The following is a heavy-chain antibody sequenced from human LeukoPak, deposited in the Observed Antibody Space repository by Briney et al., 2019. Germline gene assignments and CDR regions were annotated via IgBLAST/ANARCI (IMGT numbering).Heavy chain of an antibody. J-gene: IGHJ5*02. V-gene: IGHV1-69*04. CDR2: IIPILGIA. D-gene: IGHD6-19*01. Sequence: GASVKVSCKASGGTFSSYAISWVRQAPGQGLEWMGRIIPILGIANYAQKFQGRVTITADKSTSTACMELSSLRSEDTAVYYCASVLSGIAVAGSFDPWGQGTLVTVSS. CDR1: GGTFSSYA. CDR3: ASVLSGIAVAGSFDP.